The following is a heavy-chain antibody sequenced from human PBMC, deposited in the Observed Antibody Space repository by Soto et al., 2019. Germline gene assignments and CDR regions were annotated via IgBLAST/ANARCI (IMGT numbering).Heavy chain of an antibody. CDR1: DDSITSGAYY. V-gene: IGHV4-39*07. D-gene: IGHD6-13*01. J-gene: IGHJ4*02. Sequence: SETLSLTCTVSDDSITSGAYYWGLIRQPPGKGLEWIGTIQYRGSTYYNPSLKSRVTISVDTSKNQFSLKLSSVTAADTAVYYCARDRFPFSSSWYYFDYWGQGALVTVSS. CDR2: IQYRGST. CDR3: ARDRFPFSSSWYYFDY.